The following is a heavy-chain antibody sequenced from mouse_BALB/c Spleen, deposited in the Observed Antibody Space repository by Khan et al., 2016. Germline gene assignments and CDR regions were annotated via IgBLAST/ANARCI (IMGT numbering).Heavy chain of an antibody. D-gene: IGHD2-2*01. CDR1: GFTFSSFG. Sequence: EVELVESGGGLVQPGGSRKLSCAASGFTFSSFGMHWVRQAPEKGLEWVAYISSGSTTIYYADTVKGRFNISRDNPENTLFLHMTRLWSEDTAIYYWSRNDYGYVFDYWGQGTTLTVSS. V-gene: IGHV5-17*02. CDR2: ISSGSTTI. J-gene: IGHJ2*01. CDR3: SRNDYGYVFDY.